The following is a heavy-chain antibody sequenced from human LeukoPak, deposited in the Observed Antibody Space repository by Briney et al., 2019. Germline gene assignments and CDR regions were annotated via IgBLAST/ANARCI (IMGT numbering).Heavy chain of an antibody. Sequence: SETLSLTCTVSGYSISSGYYWGWIRQAPGKGLEWIGSIYNSGSTYYNPSLKSRVTISVDTSKNQFSLKLSSVTAADTAVYYCARGSGAVAGTGWDYWGQGTLVTVSS. CDR3: ARGSGAVAGTGWDY. D-gene: IGHD6-19*01. CDR1: GYSISSGYY. V-gene: IGHV4-38-2*02. CDR2: IYNSGST. J-gene: IGHJ4*02.